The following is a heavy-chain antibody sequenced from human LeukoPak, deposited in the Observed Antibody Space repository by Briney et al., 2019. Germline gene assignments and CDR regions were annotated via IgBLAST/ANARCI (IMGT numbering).Heavy chain of an antibody. Sequence: GGSLRLSCAASGFTFSSYSMNWVRQAPGKGLEWVSPISSSSSYIYYADSVKGRFTISRDNAKNSLYLQMNSLRDEDTAVYYCARLVSSSWYHIDYWGQGALVTVSS. V-gene: IGHV3-21*01. J-gene: IGHJ4*02. CDR2: ISSSSSYI. CDR1: GFTFSSYS. D-gene: IGHD6-13*01. CDR3: ARLVSSSWYHIDY.